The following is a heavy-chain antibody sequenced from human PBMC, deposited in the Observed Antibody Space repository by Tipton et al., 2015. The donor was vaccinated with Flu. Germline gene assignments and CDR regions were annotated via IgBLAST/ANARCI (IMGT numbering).Heavy chain of an antibody. V-gene: IGHV5-51*03. CDR3: GRLTQAYCSCGSCPLEH. CDR1: GYTFTTHW. CDR2: IYPDDSDT. Sequence: QLVQSGAEVKKPGESLNISCKVSGYTFTTHWIGWVRQMPGKGLEWMGIIYPDDSDTRFSPSLQGHVTTSVDKSISIAYLQWSSLKASDTATYYCGRLTQAYCSCGSCPLEHWGQGTLVTVSS. D-gene: IGHD2-15*01. J-gene: IGHJ1*01.